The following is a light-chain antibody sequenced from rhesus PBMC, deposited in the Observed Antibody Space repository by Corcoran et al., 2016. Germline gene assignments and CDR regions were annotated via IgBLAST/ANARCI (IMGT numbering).Light chain of an antibody. J-gene: IGLJ1*01. CDR2: NDY. V-gene: IGLV3-44*01. Sequence: SYDLTQPSSVSVSPGQTARITCGGDKIGSQNVHWYQQKPPQAPLLVIYNDYERPSGIPDRISGSKSGNTATLSISGVEAGDESDYYCQVWDNNSDSYIFGSGTRLAVL. CDR1: KIGSQN. CDR3: QVWDNNSDSYI.